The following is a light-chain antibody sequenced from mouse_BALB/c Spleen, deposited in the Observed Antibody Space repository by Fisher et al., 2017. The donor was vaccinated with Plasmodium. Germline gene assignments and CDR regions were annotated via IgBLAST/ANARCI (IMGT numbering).Light chain of an antibody. CDR2: LVS. J-gene: IGKJ5*01. Sequence: DIVLTQSTLTLSVTIGQPASISCKSSQSLLNSDGKTYLSWLLQRPGQSPKRLIYLVSKLDSGVPDRFTGSGSGTDFTLKISRVEAEDLGLYFCSQSTHVPLTFGAGTKLELK. CDR3: SQSTHVPLT. CDR1: QSLLNSDGKTY. V-gene: IGKV1-135*01.